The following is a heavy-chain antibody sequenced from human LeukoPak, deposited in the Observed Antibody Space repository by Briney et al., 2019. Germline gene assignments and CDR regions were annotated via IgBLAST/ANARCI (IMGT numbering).Heavy chain of an antibody. V-gene: IGHV3-48*01. CDR1: GITFSSYT. CDR2: ISTGSGTI. Sequence: GGSLRLSCAASGITFSSYTMNWVRQAAGKGLQWISSISTGSGTIYYADSVKGRFTISRDNAKNSLYLQMNSLRAEDTAVYYCAKIATPATGDYWGQGTLVTVSS. D-gene: IGHD6-13*01. CDR3: AKIATPATGDY. J-gene: IGHJ4*02.